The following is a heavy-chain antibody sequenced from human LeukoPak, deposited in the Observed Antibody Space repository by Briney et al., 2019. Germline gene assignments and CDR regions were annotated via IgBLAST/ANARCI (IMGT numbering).Heavy chain of an antibody. J-gene: IGHJ6*03. CDR3: ARVSSGQRYLSYYYMDV. V-gene: IGHV4-59*01. D-gene: IGHD3-22*01. Sequence: PSETLSLTCTVSGGSISSYYWSWIRQPPGKGLEWIGYIYYSGSTNYNPSLKSRVTISVDTTKNQFSLKLSSVTAADTAVYYCARVSSGQRYLSYYYMDVWGKGTTVTVSS. CDR1: GGSISSYY. CDR2: IYYSGST.